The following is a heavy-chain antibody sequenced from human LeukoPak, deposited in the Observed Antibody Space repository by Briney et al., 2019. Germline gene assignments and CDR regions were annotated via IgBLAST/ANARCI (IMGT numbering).Heavy chain of an antibody. CDR3: ARLYSSTEVIDS. Sequence: GASVKVSCKTSGYTFIGYYMHWVRQAPGQGLEWMGWINPNSGGTKYAPKFQGRVTITRDTSINTDYMELSSLRSDDTAVYYCARLYSSTEVIDSWGQGTLVTVSS. J-gene: IGHJ4*02. V-gene: IGHV1-2*02. D-gene: IGHD6-13*01. CDR1: GYTFIGYY. CDR2: INPNSGGT.